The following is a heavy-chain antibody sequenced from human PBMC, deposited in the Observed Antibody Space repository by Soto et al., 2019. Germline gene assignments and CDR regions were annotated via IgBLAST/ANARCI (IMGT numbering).Heavy chain of an antibody. CDR2: INTKTGGT. Sequence: QVHLVQSGAEVKKPGASVKVSCKASGYSFTDYYMHWVRQAPGQGLEWIGWINTKTGGTNYAQRVQGRVTMTGDTSINTAYMELSRLRSDDTAVYYCARVGPTGWFDPWGQGTVVTVSS. V-gene: IGHV1-2*02. J-gene: IGHJ5*02. CDR1: GYSFTDYY. CDR3: ARVGPTGWFDP.